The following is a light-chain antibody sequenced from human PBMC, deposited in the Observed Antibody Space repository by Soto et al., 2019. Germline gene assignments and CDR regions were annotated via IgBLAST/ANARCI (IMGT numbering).Light chain of an antibody. Sequence: EIVMTQSPATLSVSPGERATLSCRASQSVSYYLAWYQQKPGQAPRLLIYDASNRATGIPARFSGSGSGTDFTLTISSLQSEDFAEYHCQQYNNWPQTFGQGIKVDI. CDR1: QSVSYY. CDR2: DAS. CDR3: QQYNNWPQT. V-gene: IGKV3D-15*01. J-gene: IGKJ1*01.